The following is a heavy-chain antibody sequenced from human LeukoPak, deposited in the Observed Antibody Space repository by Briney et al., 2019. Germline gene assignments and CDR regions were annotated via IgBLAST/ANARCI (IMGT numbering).Heavy chain of an antibody. J-gene: IGHJ4*02. V-gene: IGHV3-30*03. Sequence: PGGSLRLSCAASGFTFSSYSMNWVRQAPGKGLEWVAVISYDGSNKYYADSVKGRFTISRDNSKNTLYLQMNSLRAEDTAVYYCASLLNDYGDYWGQGTLVTVSS. D-gene: IGHD2/OR15-2a*01. CDR1: GFTFSSYS. CDR2: ISYDGSNK. CDR3: ASLLNDYGDY.